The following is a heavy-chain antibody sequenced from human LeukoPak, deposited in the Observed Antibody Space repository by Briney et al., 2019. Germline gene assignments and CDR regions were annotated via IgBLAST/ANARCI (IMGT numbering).Heavy chain of an antibody. V-gene: IGHV3-23*01. CDR3: AKAYTYYYGSGSYYGHYYDMDV. Sequence: GGSLRLSCAASGFSLSNYWMHWVRQAPGKGLERVSTINDSGGSTYYTDSVKGRFTISGDNSKNTLYLQMNSLRAEDTAVYYCAKAYTYYYGSGSYYGHYYDMDVWGQGTTVTVSS. CDR2: INDSGGST. J-gene: IGHJ6*02. CDR1: GFSLSNYW. D-gene: IGHD3-10*01.